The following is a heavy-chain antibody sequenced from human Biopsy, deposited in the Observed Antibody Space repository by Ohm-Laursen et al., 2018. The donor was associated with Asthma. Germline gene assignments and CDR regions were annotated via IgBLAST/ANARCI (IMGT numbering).Heavy chain of an antibody. CDR1: GFAVSRDY. Sequence: SLRLSCSASGFAVSRDYMFWVRQAPGKGLEWVSVIYSGGTSHTADSVRGRFTIPRDYSKNTLYLQTHSLRAEDTAVYYCARGDSSNWSHYYFDYWGQGTLVTVSS. CDR2: IYSGGTS. CDR3: ARGDSSNWSHYYFDY. D-gene: IGHD3-22*01. J-gene: IGHJ4*02. V-gene: IGHV3-53*01.